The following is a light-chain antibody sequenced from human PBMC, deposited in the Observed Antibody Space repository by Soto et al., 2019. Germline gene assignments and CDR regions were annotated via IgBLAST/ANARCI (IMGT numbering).Light chain of an antibody. CDR2: QVS. J-gene: IGLJ1*01. CDR3: STYTGSNTPYV. V-gene: IGLV2-14*01. CDR1: TSDIGNYNY. Sequence: QSALTQPASVPGSPGQSISISCTGATSDIGNYNYFSWYQQHPGKAPKLIIYQVSNRPSGVSNRFSGSKSGNTASLTISGLQADDEADYYCSTYTGSNTPYVFGTGTRSPS.